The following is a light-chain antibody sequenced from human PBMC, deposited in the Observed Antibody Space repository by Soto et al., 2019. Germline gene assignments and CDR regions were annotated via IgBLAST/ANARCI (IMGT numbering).Light chain of an antibody. CDR1: QSVLFSSNNKNY. Sequence: DIVMTQSPDSLAMSLGERATINCKSSQSVLFSSNNKNYLAWYQHKPGQPPRLLLYWASTRESGVPDRFSGSGSGTDFTLTISSLRPEDVAVYYCQQYYLTPYTVGQGTKLEIK. CDR2: WAS. J-gene: IGKJ2*01. CDR3: QQYYLTPYT. V-gene: IGKV4-1*01.